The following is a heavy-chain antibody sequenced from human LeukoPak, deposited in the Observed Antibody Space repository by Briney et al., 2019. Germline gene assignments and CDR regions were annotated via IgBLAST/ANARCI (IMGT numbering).Heavy chain of an antibody. J-gene: IGHJ4*02. CDR1: GFTFSSYS. CDR2: ISSSSSYI. CDR3: ARGVRDLYDSSGCPLDY. D-gene: IGHD3-22*01. V-gene: IGHV3-21*01. Sequence: PGGSLRLSCAASGFTFSSYSMNWVRQAPGKGLEWVSSISSSSSYIYYADSVKGRFTISRDNAKNSLYLQMNSLRAEDTAVYYCARGVRDLYDSSGCPLDYWGQGTLVTVSS.